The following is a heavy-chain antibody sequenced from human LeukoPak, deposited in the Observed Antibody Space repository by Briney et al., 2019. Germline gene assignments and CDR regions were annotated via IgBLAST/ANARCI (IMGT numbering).Heavy chain of an antibody. CDR3: ARQGWNDVGSFDP. V-gene: IGHV5-51*01. Sequence: GESLKISCKGSGYSFTTFWIGWVRQMPGKGLEWMGIIYPGDSDTRYSPSFQGQVTISVDKSISTAYLQWSSLKASDTAMYYCARQGWNDVGSFDPWGQGTLVTVSS. CDR1: GYSFTTFW. CDR2: IYPGDSDT. J-gene: IGHJ5*02. D-gene: IGHD1-1*01.